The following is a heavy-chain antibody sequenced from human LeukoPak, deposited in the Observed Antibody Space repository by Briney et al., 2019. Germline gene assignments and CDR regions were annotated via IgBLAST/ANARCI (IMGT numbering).Heavy chain of an antibody. CDR1: GGSISSYY. CDR3: ASGGFCGSTTCYPNWFDP. J-gene: IGHJ5*02. Sequence: SETLSLTCTVSGGSISSYYWSWIRQPPGKGLEWIGYIYYSRSTNYNPSLKSRVTISVDTSKNQFSLKLSSVTAADTAVYYCASGGFCGSTTCYPNWFDPWGQGTLVTVSS. V-gene: IGHV4-59*01. D-gene: IGHD2-2*01. CDR2: IYYSRST.